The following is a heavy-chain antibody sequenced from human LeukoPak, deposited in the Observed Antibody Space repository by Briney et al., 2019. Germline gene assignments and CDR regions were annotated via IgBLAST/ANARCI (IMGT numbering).Heavy chain of an antibody. CDR1: GFIFSSYE. CDR2: FSDTGGST. Sequence: GGSLRLSCAASGFIFSSYEMNWVRQAPGKGLEWVSIFSDTGGSTYYADSVKGRFTIYRDNSKNALYLQMSSLRAEDTAVYYCAKDVYDCWSGFDYWGQGTMVTVSS. D-gene: IGHD3-3*01. CDR3: AKDVYDCWSGFDY. J-gene: IGHJ4*02. V-gene: IGHV3-23*01.